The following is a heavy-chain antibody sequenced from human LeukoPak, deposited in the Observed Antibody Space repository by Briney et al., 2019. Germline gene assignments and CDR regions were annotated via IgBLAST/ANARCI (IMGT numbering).Heavy chain of an antibody. CDR1: GYTFTSYG. V-gene: IGHV1-18*01. CDR3: ARANSGSSDYYYHYMDV. Sequence: ASVKVSCKASGYTFTSYGISWVRQAPGQGLEWMGWISAYNGNTDYAQNLQGRVTMTTDTSTSTAYMELRSLRSDDTAVYYCARANSGSSDYYYHYMDVWGKGTTVTVSS. J-gene: IGHJ6*03. CDR2: ISAYNGNT. D-gene: IGHD1-26*01.